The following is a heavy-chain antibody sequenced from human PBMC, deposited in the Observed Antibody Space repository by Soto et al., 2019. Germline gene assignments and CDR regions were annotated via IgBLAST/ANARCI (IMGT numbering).Heavy chain of an antibody. CDR3: AKGGHPYSGYNYDAYDI. J-gene: IGHJ3*02. V-gene: IGHV3-9*01. D-gene: IGHD5-12*01. Sequence: GGYLRLSCAASGFTFDDYAMHWVRQAPGKGMEWGSGISWNSGTIGYADSVRGRFTISRDNAKNCLFLHMNSLRAEDTALHYCAKGGHPYSGYNYDAYDICGKGSRGTVAS. CDR2: ISWNSGTI. CDR1: GFTFDDYA.